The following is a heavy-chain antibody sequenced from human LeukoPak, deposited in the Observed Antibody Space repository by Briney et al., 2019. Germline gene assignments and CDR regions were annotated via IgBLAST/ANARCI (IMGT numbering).Heavy chain of an antibody. V-gene: IGHV3-33*01. Sequence: PGGSLRLSCAASGFTFSSYGMHWVRQAPGKGLEWVAVIWYDGSNKYYADSVKGRFTISRDNSKNTLYLKMNSLRAEDTAVYYCARSVWRYCSSTSCYYFDYWGQGDLVTVSS. J-gene: IGHJ4*02. CDR2: IWYDGSNK. D-gene: IGHD2-2*01. CDR3: ARSVWRYCSSTSCYYFDY. CDR1: GFTFSSYG.